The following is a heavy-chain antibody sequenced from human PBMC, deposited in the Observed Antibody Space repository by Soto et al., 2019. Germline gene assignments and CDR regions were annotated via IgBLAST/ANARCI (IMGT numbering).Heavy chain of an antibody. CDR1: GGFISRACYF. J-gene: IGHJ4*02. CDR2: IYYSGST. D-gene: IGHD1-7*01. Sequence: SETLSPTCTVSGGFISRACYFWSWIRQHPEKGLEWIGYIYYSGSTYYNPSLQSRVPISVDTSKNQFSLKLSSVTAADTAVYYSARDRNYYFDYWGQGTMVTVSS. V-gene: IGHV4-31*03. CDR3: ARDRNYYFDY.